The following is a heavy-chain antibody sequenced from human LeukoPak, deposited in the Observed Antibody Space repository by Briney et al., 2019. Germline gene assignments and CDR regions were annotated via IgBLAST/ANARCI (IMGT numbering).Heavy chain of an antibody. CDR2: INHSGST. D-gene: IGHD2-2*01. Sequence: ASETLSLTCAVYGGSFSGYYWSWIRQPPGKGLEWIGEINHSGSTNYNPSLKSRVTISVDTSKNQFSLKLSSVTAADTAVYYCARTFFSGPAARLNWFDPWGQGTLVTVSS. CDR1: GGSFSGYY. CDR3: ARTFFSGPAARLNWFDP. V-gene: IGHV4-34*01. J-gene: IGHJ5*02.